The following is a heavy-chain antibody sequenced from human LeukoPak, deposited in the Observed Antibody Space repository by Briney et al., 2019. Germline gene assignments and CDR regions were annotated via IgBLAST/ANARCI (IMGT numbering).Heavy chain of an antibody. Sequence: PGGSLRLSCAASGFTFSSYAMHWVRQAPGKGLEWVAVISYDGSNKYYADSVKGRFTISRDNSKNTLYLQMNSLRAEDTAVYYCARSPMVAAHFDNWGQGTLVTVSS. V-gene: IGHV3-30*04. CDR1: GFTFSSYA. CDR3: ARSPMVAAHFDN. J-gene: IGHJ4*02. D-gene: IGHD2-15*01. CDR2: ISYDGSNK.